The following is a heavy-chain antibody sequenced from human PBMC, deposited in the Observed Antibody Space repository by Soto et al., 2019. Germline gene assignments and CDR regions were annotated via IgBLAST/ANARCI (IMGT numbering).Heavy chain of an antibody. CDR2: IYSGGST. J-gene: IGHJ6*02. D-gene: IGHD3-9*01. V-gene: IGHV3-53*01. Sequence: PGGSLRLSCAASGFTVSSNYMSWVRQAPGKGLEWVSVIYSGGSTYYADSVKGRFTISRDNSKNTLYLQMNSLRAEDTAVYYCARGVYYDILTGYYIGSPYYGMDVWGQGTTVTVSS. CDR3: ARGVYYDILTGYYIGSPYYGMDV. CDR1: GFTVSSNY.